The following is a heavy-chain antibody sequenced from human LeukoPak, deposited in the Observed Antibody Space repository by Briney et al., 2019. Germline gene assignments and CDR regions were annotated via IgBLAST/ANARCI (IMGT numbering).Heavy chain of an antibody. Sequence: GGTLRLSCAASGFTFSSYSMSWVRQAPGKGLEWVSFIYSDNTHYSDSVKGRFTISRDNSKNTLYLQMNSLRAEDTAVYYCARRAGAYSHPYDYWGQGTLVTVSS. CDR2: IYSDNT. CDR3: ARRAGAYSHPYDY. V-gene: IGHV3-53*01. J-gene: IGHJ4*02. CDR1: GFTFSSYS. D-gene: IGHD4/OR15-4a*01.